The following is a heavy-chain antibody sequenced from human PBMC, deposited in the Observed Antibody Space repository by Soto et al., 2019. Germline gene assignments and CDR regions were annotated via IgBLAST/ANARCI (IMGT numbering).Heavy chain of an antibody. Sequence: SETLSLTCTVSGGSISSDSYYWGWIRQSPEKGLEWIASISYSGSTYYNTTLKSRLIISVDTSKSQFSLKLSSVTAADTAVYYCARGPPLLLWFGELSTDYFQHWGQGTLVTVSS. V-gene: IGHV4-39*01. J-gene: IGHJ1*01. D-gene: IGHD3-10*01. CDR3: ARGPPLLLWFGELSTDYFQH. CDR1: GGSISSDSYY. CDR2: ISYSGST.